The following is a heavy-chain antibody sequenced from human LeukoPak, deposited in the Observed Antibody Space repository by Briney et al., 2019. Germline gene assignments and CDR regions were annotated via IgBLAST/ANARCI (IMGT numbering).Heavy chain of an antibody. CDR2: MYHSGST. D-gene: IGHD3-10*01. Sequence: SETLSLTCAVFGYSISSGYYWGWIRQPPGKGPEWIGSMYHSGSTYYNPSLKSRVIISVDTSKNQFSLRLRSVTAADTAVYYCARHSAFYYGSGTDYWGQGTLVTVSS. V-gene: IGHV4-38-2*01. CDR1: GYSISSGYY. CDR3: ARHSAFYYGSGTDY. J-gene: IGHJ4*02.